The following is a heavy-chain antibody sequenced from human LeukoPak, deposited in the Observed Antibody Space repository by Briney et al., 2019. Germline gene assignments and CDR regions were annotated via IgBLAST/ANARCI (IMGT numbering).Heavy chain of an antibody. D-gene: IGHD3-10*01. J-gene: IGHJ2*01. V-gene: IGHV4-61*08. Sequence: SETLSLTCTVSGGSVSSGGYSWSWIRQPPGKELEWIGYIDYSGSTTYNPSLKSRVTISVDTSKNQFSLKLKSVTPADTAVYSCARSSRYYYGSGACSRQYWYFDLWGRGSLVTVSS. CDR2: IDYSGST. CDR1: GGSVSSGGYS. CDR3: ARSSRYYYGSGACSRQYWYFDL.